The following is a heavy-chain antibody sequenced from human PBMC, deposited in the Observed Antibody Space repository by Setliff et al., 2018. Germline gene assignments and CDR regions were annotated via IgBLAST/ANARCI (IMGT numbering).Heavy chain of an antibody. CDR1: GFSFSGYV. D-gene: IGHD6-19*01. Sequence: QPGGSLRLSCAASGFSFSGYVMHWVRQVPGKGLEWVSGISWNSGSTGYAGSVKGRFTISRDNAKKSLYLQMNSLTIEDTALYYCAKDMVAVAAPLNDYYVMDVWGQGTTVTVSS. V-gene: IGHV3-9*01. CDR2: ISWNSGST. CDR3: AKDMVAVAAPLNDYYVMDV. J-gene: IGHJ6*02.